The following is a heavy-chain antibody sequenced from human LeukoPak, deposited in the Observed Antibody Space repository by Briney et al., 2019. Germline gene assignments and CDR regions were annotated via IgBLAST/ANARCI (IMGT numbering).Heavy chain of an antibody. Sequence: GGSLRLSCAASGFTFSSYAMSWVRQAPGKGLEWVSAISGSGGSTYYADSVKGRFTISRDNSKNTLYLQMNSLRAEDTAVYHCAKDWADYDFWSGYHTTGAFDIWGQGTMVTVSS. J-gene: IGHJ3*02. V-gene: IGHV3-23*01. CDR3: AKDWADYDFWSGYHTTGAFDI. CDR2: ISGSGGST. CDR1: GFTFSSYA. D-gene: IGHD3-3*01.